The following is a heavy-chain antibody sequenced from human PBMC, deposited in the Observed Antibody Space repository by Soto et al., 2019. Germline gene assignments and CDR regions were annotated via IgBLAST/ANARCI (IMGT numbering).Heavy chain of an antibody. CDR1: GFTFSSYA. V-gene: IGHV3-23*01. Sequence: GGSLRLSCTASGFTFSSYAMTWVRQAPGKGLEWVSVISISGGTTYYADFVKGRFTISRDNSKNTLYLQMNSLRVEDTAVYYCGKSPYYYYMDVWGKGTTVTVSS. CDR2: ISISGGTT. CDR3: GKSPYYYYMDV. J-gene: IGHJ6*03. D-gene: IGHD3-16*01.